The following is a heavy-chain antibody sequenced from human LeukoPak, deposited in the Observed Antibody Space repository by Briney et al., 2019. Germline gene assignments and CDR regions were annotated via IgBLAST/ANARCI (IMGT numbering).Heavy chain of an antibody. V-gene: IGHV3-23*01. CDR2: ITSSGDDT. J-gene: IGHJ4*02. Sequence: PGGSLRLTCAVCGFSSSNYAMSWVRQAPGKGLEWVSSITSSGDDTFYAVSVKGRFTIPRDNSWDTVFLQMNSLRADDTAVYYCAFDWGFDYWGQGTLVTVSS. CDR3: AFDWGFDY. CDR1: GFSSSNYA. D-gene: IGHD3-16*01.